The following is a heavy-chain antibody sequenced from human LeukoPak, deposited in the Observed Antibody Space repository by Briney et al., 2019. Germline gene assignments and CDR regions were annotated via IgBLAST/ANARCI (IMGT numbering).Heavy chain of an antibody. CDR1: GYTFTGYY. CDR3: ARGGPYYYGSGSYYNPSDY. Sequence: ASVKVSCKASGYTFTGYYMHWVRQAPGQGLEWMGWINPSGGSTSYAQKFQGRVTMTRDTSTSTVYMELSSLRSEDTAVYYCARGGPYYYGSGSYYNPSDYWGQGTLVTVSS. D-gene: IGHD3-10*01. J-gene: IGHJ4*02. CDR2: INPSGGST. V-gene: IGHV1-46*01.